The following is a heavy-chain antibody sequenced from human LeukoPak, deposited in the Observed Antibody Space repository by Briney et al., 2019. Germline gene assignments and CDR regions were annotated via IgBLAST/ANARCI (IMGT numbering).Heavy chain of an antibody. V-gene: IGHV3-30*02. J-gene: IGHJ4*02. CDR3: ATDLSRSIAVAEARDY. D-gene: IGHD6-19*01. CDR1: GFTFSSYG. CDR2: IRYDGSNK. Sequence: GGSLRLSCAASGFTFSSYGMHWVRQAPGKGLEWVAFIRYDGSNKYYADSVKGRFTISRDNSKNTLYLQMSSLRAEDTAVYYCATDLSRSIAVAEARDYWGQGTLVTVSS.